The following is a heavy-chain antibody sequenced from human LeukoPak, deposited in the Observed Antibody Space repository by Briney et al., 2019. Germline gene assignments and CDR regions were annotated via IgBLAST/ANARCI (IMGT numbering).Heavy chain of an antibody. CDR3: ANMAVPA. Sequence: GGSLRLSCAASGFTFSSNRMNWVRQAPGKGLVWVSRINSDGSTITYADSVKGRFTISRDNAKNTLYLQMNSLRAEDTAVYYCANMAVPALGQGTLVTVSS. CDR2: INSDGSTI. D-gene: IGHD6-19*01. J-gene: IGHJ5*02. V-gene: IGHV3-74*01. CDR1: GFTFSSNR.